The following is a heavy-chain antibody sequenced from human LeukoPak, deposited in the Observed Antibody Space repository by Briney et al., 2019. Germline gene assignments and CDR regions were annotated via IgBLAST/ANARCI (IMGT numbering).Heavy chain of an antibody. D-gene: IGHD1-1*01. CDR1: GFSLSTSGVG. CDR3: AHRFIRIGTAFFDY. CDR2: IYWDDDN. J-gene: IGHJ4*02. Sequence: SGPTLVKPTQTLTLTCTFSGFSLSTSGVGVGWIRQPPGKALEGLALIYWDDDNRYSPSLKSRLTITKDTSKNQVVLTMTNMDPVDTATYYCAHRFIRIGTAFFDYWGQGTLVTVSS. V-gene: IGHV2-5*02.